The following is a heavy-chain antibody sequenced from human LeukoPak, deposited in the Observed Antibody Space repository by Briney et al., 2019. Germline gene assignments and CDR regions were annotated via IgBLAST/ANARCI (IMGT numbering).Heavy chain of an antibody. CDR3: ATYYYGSGSYYPVFDH. D-gene: IGHD3-10*01. V-gene: IGHV3-73*01. CDR1: GFTFGDSA. Sequence: GESLRLSCAASGFTFGDSAMHWVRQASGTGLEWVGRVRGKANSYATAYATSVKGRFTISRDDSKNTAYLQMDSLKTEDTAVYYCATYYYGSGSYYPVFDHWGQGTLVTVSS. J-gene: IGHJ4*02. CDR2: VRGKANSYAT.